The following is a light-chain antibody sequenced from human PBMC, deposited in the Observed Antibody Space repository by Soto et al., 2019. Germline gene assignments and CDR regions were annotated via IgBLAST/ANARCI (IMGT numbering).Light chain of an antibody. CDR3: QHYDNLPPFT. CDR1: QDIRKY. V-gene: IGKV1-33*01. Sequence: DIQMTQSPSSLSASVGDRVTITGQASQDIRKYLNWYQQKPGRAPKLLIYGASNLETGVPSRFSGSGYGTDFTFTISSLQSEDIATYYCQHYDNLPPFTFGPGTKVAIK. J-gene: IGKJ3*01. CDR2: GAS.